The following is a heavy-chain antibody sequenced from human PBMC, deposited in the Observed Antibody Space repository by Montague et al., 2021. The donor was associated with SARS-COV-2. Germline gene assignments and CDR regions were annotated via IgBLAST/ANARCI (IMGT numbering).Heavy chain of an antibody. CDR1: GDSISSTDHY. J-gene: IGHJ3*02. CDR2: IYYSGSA. D-gene: IGHD3-22*01. CDR3: ARARITMIVVVNAFDI. V-gene: IGHV4-31*03. Sequence: TLSLTCTVSGDSISSTDHYWVWIRQHPGKGLEWIGYIYYSGSAYYNPSLKSRVTISVDTSKNQFSLKLSSVTAADTAVYYCARARITMIVVVNAFDIWGQGTMVTVSS.